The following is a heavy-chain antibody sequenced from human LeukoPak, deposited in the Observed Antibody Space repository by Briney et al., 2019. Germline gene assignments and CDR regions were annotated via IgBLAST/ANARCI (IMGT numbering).Heavy chain of an antibody. CDR2: ISSSGSSSGRII. CDR1: GFTFSSYE. D-gene: IGHD5-24*01. Sequence: GGSLRLSCAASGFTFSSYEMNWVRQAPGKGLEGVSYISSSGSSSGRIIDYADSVKGRFTISRDNSKNTLYLQMNSLRAEDTAVYYCAKDRTEDGYNSYYFDYWGQGTLVTVSS. V-gene: IGHV3-48*03. CDR3: AKDRTEDGYNSYYFDY. J-gene: IGHJ4*02.